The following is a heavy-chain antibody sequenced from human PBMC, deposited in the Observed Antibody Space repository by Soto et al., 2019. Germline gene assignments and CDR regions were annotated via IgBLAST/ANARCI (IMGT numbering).Heavy chain of an antibody. CDR3: AKKSGSYLRGAFDI. CDR1: GFTFDDYA. D-gene: IGHD1-26*01. Sequence: LRLSCAASGFTFDDYAMHWVRQAPGKGLGWVSGISWNSGSIGYADSVKGRFTISRDNAKNSLYLQMNSLRAEDTALYYCAKKSGSYLRGAFDIWGQGTMVTVSS. CDR2: ISWNSGSI. J-gene: IGHJ3*02. V-gene: IGHV3-9*01.